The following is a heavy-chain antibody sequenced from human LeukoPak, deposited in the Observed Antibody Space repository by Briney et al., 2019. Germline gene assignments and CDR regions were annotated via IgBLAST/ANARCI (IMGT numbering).Heavy chain of an antibody. D-gene: IGHD4-17*01. CDR1: GFTVSSNY. V-gene: IGHV3-21*01. Sequence: GGSLRLSCAASGFTVSSNYMSWVRQTPGKGLEWVSSITRDSIYTFYADSVKGRFTISRDNAKNSLFLQMNSLRAEDTAVYYCARDPYNGYYGDDYYYYMDVWGKGTTVTISS. CDR2: ITRDSIYT. J-gene: IGHJ6*03. CDR3: ARDPYNGYYGDDYYYYMDV.